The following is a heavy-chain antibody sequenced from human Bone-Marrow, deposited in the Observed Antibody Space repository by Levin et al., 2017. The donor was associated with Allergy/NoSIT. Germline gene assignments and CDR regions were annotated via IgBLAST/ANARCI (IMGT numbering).Heavy chain of an antibody. Sequence: GGSLRLSCAASGFTFSSFAMSWVRQAPGKGLEWVSAISPTGGTTPYADSVKGRFTISRDNSENTLYLQMNSLRPEDTAVYYCAKDRVGTTRIYNYWGLGTLVTVSS. CDR3: AKDRVGTTRIYNY. CDR2: ISPTGGTT. V-gene: IGHV3-23*01. CDR1: GFTFSSFA. D-gene: IGHD1-26*01. J-gene: IGHJ4*02.